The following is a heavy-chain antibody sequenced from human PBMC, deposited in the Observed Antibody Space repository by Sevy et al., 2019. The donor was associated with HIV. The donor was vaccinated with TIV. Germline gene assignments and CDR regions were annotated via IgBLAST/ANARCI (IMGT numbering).Heavy chain of an antibody. V-gene: IGHV1-18*01. D-gene: IGHD3-10*01. CDR1: GYTFTSYG. Sequence: ASVKVSCKASGYTFTSYGISWVRQALGQGLEWMGWISAYNGNTNYAQKLQGRVTMTTDTSTSTAYMELRSLRSDDTAVYYCARDRRYYYGSSTTYYFDYWGQGTLVTVSS. CDR2: ISAYNGNT. CDR3: ARDRRYYYGSSTTYYFDY. J-gene: IGHJ4*02.